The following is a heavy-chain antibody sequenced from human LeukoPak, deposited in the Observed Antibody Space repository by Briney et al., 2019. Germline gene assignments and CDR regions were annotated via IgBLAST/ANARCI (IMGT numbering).Heavy chain of an antibody. CDR1: GYTFSGYY. D-gene: IGHD3-9*01. CDR3: ARSPDILTGENFDY. CDR2: INPKSGGT. V-gene: IGHV1-2*02. Sequence: ASVKVSCKASGYTFSGYYMHWVRQAPGQGLEWMGWINPKSGGTNEAQKFHDMVTMTRDTSIRTAYMEVSRLRSDDTAVYYCARSPDILTGENFDYWGQGTLVTVSS. J-gene: IGHJ4*02.